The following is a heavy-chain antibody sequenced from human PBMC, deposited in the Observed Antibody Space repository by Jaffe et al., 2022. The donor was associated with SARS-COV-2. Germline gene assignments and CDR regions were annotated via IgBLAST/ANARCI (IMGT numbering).Heavy chain of an antibody. Sequence: EIQLVESGGGLVKPGGSLRLSCVVSGLPFSISSMSWARQVPGRGLEWVSSISSTSVSKRYIDSVKGRFTISRDNARNSLYLQMSSLTVEDTAIYYCGREITASGRWEIDYWGQGTLVTVSS. CDR2: ISSTSVSK. CDR1: GLPFSISS. J-gene: IGHJ4*02. CDR3: GREITASGRWEIDY. V-gene: IGHV3-21*02. D-gene: IGHD1-26*01.